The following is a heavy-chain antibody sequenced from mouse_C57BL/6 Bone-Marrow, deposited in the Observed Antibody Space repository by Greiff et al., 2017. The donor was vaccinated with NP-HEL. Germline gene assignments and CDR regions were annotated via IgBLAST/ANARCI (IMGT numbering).Heavy chain of an antibody. Sequence: EVQLQQSGPELVKPGASVKISCKASGYTFTDYYMNWVKQSHGKSLEWIGDINPNNGGTSYNQKFKGKATLTVDKSSSTAYMELRSLTSEDSAVYYCASQITTVVATRYYYAMDYWGQGTSVTVSS. D-gene: IGHD1-1*01. V-gene: IGHV1-26*01. CDR2: INPNNGGT. CDR1: GYTFTDYY. CDR3: ASQITTVVATRYYYAMDY. J-gene: IGHJ4*01.